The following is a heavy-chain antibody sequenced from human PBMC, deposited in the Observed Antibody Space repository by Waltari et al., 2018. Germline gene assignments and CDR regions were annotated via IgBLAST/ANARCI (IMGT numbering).Heavy chain of an antibody. CDR3: AHRQDLINWFDP. Sequence: QITLKESGPTLVKPTQTLTLTCPFSGFPLSTSGVGVGWIRQPPGKALEWLALIYWNDDKRYSPSLKSRLTITKDTSKNQVVLTMTNMDPVDTATYYCAHRQDLINWFDPWGQGTLVTVSS. J-gene: IGHJ5*02. CDR1: GFPLSTSGVG. V-gene: IGHV2-5*01. CDR2: IYWNDDK.